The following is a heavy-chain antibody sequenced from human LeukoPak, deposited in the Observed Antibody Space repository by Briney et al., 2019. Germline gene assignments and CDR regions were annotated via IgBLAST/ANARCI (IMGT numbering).Heavy chain of an antibody. D-gene: IGHD5-18*01. CDR2: INPDSGAT. J-gene: IGHJ4*02. CDR1: GYTFTGYY. CDR3: ARDRTYTYGRIYYFDY. Sequence: ASVTVSCKASGYTFTGYYIHWVRQAPGQGLEWMGWINPDSGATDYAQNFRGRVTLTRDTSVSTAYMALSRLRSDDTALYYFARDRTYTYGRIYYFDYWGQGTLVTVSS. V-gene: IGHV1-2*02.